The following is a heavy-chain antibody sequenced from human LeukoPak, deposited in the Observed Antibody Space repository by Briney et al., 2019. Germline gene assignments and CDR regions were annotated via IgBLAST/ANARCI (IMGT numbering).Heavy chain of an antibody. CDR1: GFTFNNYA. D-gene: IGHD3-10*01. CDR3: ASASGRPVDY. CDR2: IKQDGSEK. J-gene: IGHJ4*02. Sequence: GGSLRLSCGASGFTFNNYAMSWVRQAPGKGLEWVANIKQDGSEKYYVDSVKGRFTISRDNAKNSLYLQMNSLRAEDTAVYYCASASGRPVDYWGQGTLVTVSS. V-gene: IGHV3-7*01.